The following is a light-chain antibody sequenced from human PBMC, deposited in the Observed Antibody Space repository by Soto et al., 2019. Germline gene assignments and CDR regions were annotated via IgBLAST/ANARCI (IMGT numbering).Light chain of an antibody. J-gene: IGKJ1*01. CDR3: QDYSTSFRT. CDR2: KAS. CDR1: QSITSW. Sequence: DIQMTQSPSTLSASVGDRVTMTCRASQSITSWLAWYQQKAGKAPKPLIYKASSLESGVPSRFSGSGFGTEFTLTISSLQPDDFATYYCQDYSTSFRTFGQGTKVDIK. V-gene: IGKV1-5*03.